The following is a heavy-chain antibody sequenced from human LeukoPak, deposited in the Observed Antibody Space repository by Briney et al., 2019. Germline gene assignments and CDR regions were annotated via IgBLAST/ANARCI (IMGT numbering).Heavy chain of an antibody. J-gene: IGHJ4*02. Sequence: SETLSLTCTVSGDSISNYYWSWVRQPAGKGLEWIGRIYASGSSNYNPSLKSRITMSVDTSKNQFSLKLSSVTAADTAVYYCARYYADVNGYYYYYDYWGQGTLVTVSS. CDR2: IYASGSS. CDR1: GDSISNYY. D-gene: IGHD3-22*01. CDR3: ARYYADVNGYYYYYDY. V-gene: IGHV4-4*07.